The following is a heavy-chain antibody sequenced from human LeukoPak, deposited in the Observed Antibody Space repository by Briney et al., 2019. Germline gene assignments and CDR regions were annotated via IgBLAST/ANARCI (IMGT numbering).Heavy chain of an antibody. CDR1: GGSISNGGYY. V-gene: IGHV4-31*03. CDR3: ARNGKYSSSWYGYYGMDV. CDR2: IYYSGST. Sequence: SQTLSLTCTVSGGSISNGGYYWSWIRQHPGKGLEWIGYIYYSGSTYYNPSLKSRVTISVDTSKNQFSLKLSSVTAADTAVYYCARNGKYSSSWYGYYGMDVWGQGTAVAVSS. J-gene: IGHJ6*02. D-gene: IGHD6-13*01.